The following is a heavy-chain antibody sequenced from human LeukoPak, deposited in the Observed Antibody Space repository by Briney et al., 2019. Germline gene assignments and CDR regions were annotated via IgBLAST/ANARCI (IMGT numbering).Heavy chain of an antibody. V-gene: IGHV3-48*02. J-gene: IGHJ4*02. Sequence: GGSLRLSCAASGFTFSSYSMNWVRQAPGKGLEWVSYISSSSSTIYYADSVKGRFIISRDNAKKSLYLHMNSLRDEDTAVYYCARDEMATITDFDYWGQGTLVTVSS. CDR1: GFTFSSYS. CDR2: ISSSSSTI. D-gene: IGHD5-24*01. CDR3: ARDEMATITDFDY.